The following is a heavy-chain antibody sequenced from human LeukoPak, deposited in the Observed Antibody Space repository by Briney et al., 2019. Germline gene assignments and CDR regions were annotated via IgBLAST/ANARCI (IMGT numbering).Heavy chain of an antibody. J-gene: IGHJ4*02. CDR2: IYYSGST. CDR3: ARDRSSSWGLEDYFDY. D-gene: IGHD6-13*01. Sequence: SETLSLTCTVPGGSISSYYWSWIRQPPGKGLEWIGYIYYSGSTNYNPSLKSRVTISVDTSKNQFSLKLSSVTAADTAVYYCARDRSSSWGLEDYFDYWGQGTLVTVSS. CDR1: GGSISSYY. V-gene: IGHV4-59*01.